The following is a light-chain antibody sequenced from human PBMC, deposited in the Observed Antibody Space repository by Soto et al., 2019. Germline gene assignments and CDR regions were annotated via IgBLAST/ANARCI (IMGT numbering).Light chain of an antibody. Sequence: DIVMTQSPASLAVSLGERATINCKSSRSVLYSSNNKNYLAWYQQKPGQPPKLLIYWSSTRESGVPDRFSGSGSGTDFTLTISSLQAEDVAVYYCQQYYTTPYTFGQGTKVEIK. CDR3: QQYYTTPYT. CDR1: RSVLYSSNNKNY. CDR2: WSS. V-gene: IGKV4-1*01. J-gene: IGKJ2*01.